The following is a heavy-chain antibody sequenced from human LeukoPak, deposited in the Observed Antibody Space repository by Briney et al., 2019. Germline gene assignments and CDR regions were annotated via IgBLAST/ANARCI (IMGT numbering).Heavy chain of an antibody. CDR1: GGSISSSSYY. CDR2: IYYSGST. V-gene: IGHV4-39*01. CDR3: ARSPEEYQQPKSTLYYYYYMDV. Sequence: SETLSLTCTVSGGSISSSSYYWGWIRQPPGKGLEWIGSIYYSGSTYYNPSLKSRVTISVDTSKNQFSLKLSSVTAADTAVYYCARSPEEYQQPKSTLYYYYYMDVWGKGTTVTVSS. J-gene: IGHJ6*03. D-gene: IGHD6-13*01.